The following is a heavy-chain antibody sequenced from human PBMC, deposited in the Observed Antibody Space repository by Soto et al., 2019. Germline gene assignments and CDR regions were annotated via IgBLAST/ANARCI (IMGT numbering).Heavy chain of an antibody. Sequence: QVQLVESGGGVAQPGRSLRLSCAASGFTFSGYGMHWVRQAPGKGLEWVAIIWSGGNNKYYADSVKGRFTVSRDNSKNTLYLQMNSLRAEDTAIYYCAKDGPNNWNDKGNQNALDIWGQGTMVTVSS. V-gene: IGHV3-30*18. CDR3: AKDGPNNWNDKGNQNALDI. CDR2: IWSGGNNK. CDR1: GFTFSGYG. J-gene: IGHJ3*02. D-gene: IGHD1-1*01.